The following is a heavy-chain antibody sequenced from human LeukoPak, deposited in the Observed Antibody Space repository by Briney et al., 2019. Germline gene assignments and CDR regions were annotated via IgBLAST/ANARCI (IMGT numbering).Heavy chain of an antibody. CDR3: ARSLPAQLYYYYMDV. CDR1: GGSFSGYY. J-gene: IGHJ6*03. D-gene: IGHD2-2*01. CDR2: INHSGST. Sequence: SETLSLTCAVYGGSFSGYYWSWIRQPPGKGLEWIGEINHSGSTNYNPSLKSRVTISVDTSKNQFSLKLSSVTAADTAVYYCARSLPAQLYYYYMDVWGKGTTVTVSS. V-gene: IGHV4-34*01.